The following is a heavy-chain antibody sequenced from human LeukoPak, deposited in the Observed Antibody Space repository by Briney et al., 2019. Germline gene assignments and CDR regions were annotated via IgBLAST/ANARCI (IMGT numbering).Heavy chain of an antibody. D-gene: IGHD2-21*01. V-gene: IGHV3-30*05. Sequence: GGSLRLSCAASGFTFSSYGMHWVRQAPGKGLEWVAVISCDGSNKYYADSVKGRFTISRDNSKNTLYLQMNSLRAEGTAVYYCARAHIVVVIAIGELDYWGQGTLVTVSS. CDR1: GFTFSSYG. J-gene: IGHJ4*02. CDR2: ISCDGSNK. CDR3: ARAHIVVVIAIGELDY.